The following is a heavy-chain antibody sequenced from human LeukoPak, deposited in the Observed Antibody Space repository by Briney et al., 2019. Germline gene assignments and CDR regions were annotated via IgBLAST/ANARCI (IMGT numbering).Heavy chain of an antibody. CDR2: INPSGGST. Sequence: ASVKVSCKASEYTFTSYYMHWVRQAPGQGLEWIGIINPSGGSTSYAQKFQGRVTMTRDTSTSTVYMELSSLRSEDTAVYYCARALRYFDWLLSRFDYWGQGTLVTVSS. V-gene: IGHV1-46*01. J-gene: IGHJ4*02. D-gene: IGHD3-9*01. CDR1: EYTFTSYY. CDR3: ARALRYFDWLLSRFDY.